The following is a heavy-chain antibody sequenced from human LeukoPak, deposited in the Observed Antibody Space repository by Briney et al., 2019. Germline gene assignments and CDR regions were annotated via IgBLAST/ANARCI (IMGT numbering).Heavy chain of an antibody. CDR1: GFTFSSYG. CDR3: ARADYGDYGEYFQH. CDR2: IWYDGSNK. V-gene: IGHV3-33*01. J-gene: IGHJ1*01. D-gene: IGHD4-17*01. Sequence: GRSLRLSCAASGFTFSSYGMHRVRQAPGKGLEWVAVIWYDGSNKYYADSVKGRFTISRDNSKNTLYLQMNSLRAEDTAVYYCARADYGDYGEYFQHWGQGTLVTVSS.